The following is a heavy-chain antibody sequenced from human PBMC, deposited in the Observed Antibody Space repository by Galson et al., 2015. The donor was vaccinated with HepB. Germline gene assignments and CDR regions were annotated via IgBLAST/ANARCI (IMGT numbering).Heavy chain of an antibody. J-gene: IGHJ5*02. CDR3: ATDRGTTMFTWFDP. D-gene: IGHD4-11*01. CDR1: GYTLSELS. V-gene: IGHV1-24*01. Sequence: SVKVSCKVYGYTLSELSMHWVRQAPGKGLEWMGGFDPEEGETIYAQKFQGRVTMTEDTSTDTAYMELSSLRSEDTAVYYCATDRGTTMFTWFDPWGQGTLVTVSS. CDR2: FDPEEGET.